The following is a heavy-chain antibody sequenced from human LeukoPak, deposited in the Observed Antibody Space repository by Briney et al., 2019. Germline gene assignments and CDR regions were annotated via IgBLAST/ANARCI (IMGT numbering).Heavy chain of an antibody. V-gene: IGHV3-7*01. Sequence: PGGSLRLSCAASGFTFSSYGMHWVRQAPGKGLEWVANIKQDGSEKYYVDSVKGRFTISRDNAKNSLYLQMNSLRAEDTAVYYCAREYGYCSSTSCYLYYYYGMDVWGQGTTVTVSS. CDR2: IKQDGSEK. D-gene: IGHD2-2*03. CDR3: AREYGYCSSTSCYLYYYYGMDV. J-gene: IGHJ6*02. CDR1: GFTFSSYG.